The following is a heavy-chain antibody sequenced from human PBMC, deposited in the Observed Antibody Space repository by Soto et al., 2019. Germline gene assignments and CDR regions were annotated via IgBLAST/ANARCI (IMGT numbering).Heavy chain of an antibody. J-gene: IGHJ4*02. D-gene: IGHD6-19*01. V-gene: IGHV3-30*18. CDR2: ISYDGSNK. Sequence: QVQLVESGGGVVQPGRSLRLSCAASGFTFSSYGMHWVRQAPGKGLEWGAVISYDGSNKYYADSVKGRFTISRDNSKNTLYLQMNSLRAEDTAVYYCAKDRSVRIAVAVDYWGQGTLVTVSS. CDR3: AKDRSVRIAVAVDY. CDR1: GFTFSSYG.